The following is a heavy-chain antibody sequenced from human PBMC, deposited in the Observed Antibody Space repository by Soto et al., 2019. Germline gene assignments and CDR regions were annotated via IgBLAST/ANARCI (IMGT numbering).Heavy chain of an antibody. V-gene: IGHV5-51*01. CDR1: GYSFTSYW. CDR2: IYPGDSDT. D-gene: IGHD6-13*01. Sequence: GESLKISCKGSGYSFTSYWIGWVRQMPGKGLEWMGIIYPGDSDTRYSPSFQGQVTMSADKSISTAYLQWSSLKASDTAMYYCARAYSSSWFPFDYWGQGTLVTVSS. CDR3: ARAYSSSWFPFDY. J-gene: IGHJ4*02.